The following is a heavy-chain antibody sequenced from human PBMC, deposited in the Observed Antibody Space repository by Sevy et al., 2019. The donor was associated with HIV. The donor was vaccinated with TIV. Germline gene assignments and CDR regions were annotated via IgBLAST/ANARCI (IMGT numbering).Heavy chain of an antibody. J-gene: IGHJ5*02. CDR1: DGSFSGYY. V-gene: IGHV4-34*01. Sequence: SETLSLTCAVHDGSFSGYYWNWIRQLPGKGLEWIGEINESGLTYYNPSLKSRVTISVDTSKKQFYLKLNSVTAADTAVYFCARSPPVVVVPGAPSWFDPSGQGTLVTVSS. CDR2: INESGLT. D-gene: IGHD2-2*01. CDR3: ARSPPVVVVPGAPSWFDP.